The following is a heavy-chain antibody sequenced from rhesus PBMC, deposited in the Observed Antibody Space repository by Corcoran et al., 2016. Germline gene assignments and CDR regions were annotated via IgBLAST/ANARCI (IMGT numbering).Heavy chain of an antibody. D-gene: IGHD1-1-1*01. CDR2: VRTKSDNYET. V-gene: IGHV3-118*01. J-gene: IGHJ5-1*01. CDR1: GFTFTDFA. Sequence: DVQLVESGGGLVQPGGSLRLSCAASGFTFTDFAMHWVRQASWKGLGGVGRVRTKSDNYETTYAASVKGRFIISRDDSTFTAYLQMNSLKTDDTAVYYCAHSWSADSWGPGVLVTVSS. CDR3: AHSWSADS.